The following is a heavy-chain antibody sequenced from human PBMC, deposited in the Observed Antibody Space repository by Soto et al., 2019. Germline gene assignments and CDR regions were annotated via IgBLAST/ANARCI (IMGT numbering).Heavy chain of an antibody. CDR2: IYYSGST. CDR3: ARVPYDSMGYGYFDY. Sequence: PSETLSLTCTVSGGSISSYYWGWIRQPPGKGLEWIGYIYYSGSTNYNPSLKSRVTISVDTSKNQFSLKLSSVTAADTAVYYCARVPYDSMGYGYFDYWGQGTLVTVSS. CDR1: GGSISSYY. D-gene: IGHD2-2*01. V-gene: IGHV4-59*01. J-gene: IGHJ4*03.